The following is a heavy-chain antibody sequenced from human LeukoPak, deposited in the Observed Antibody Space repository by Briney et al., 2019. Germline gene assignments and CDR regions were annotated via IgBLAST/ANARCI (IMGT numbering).Heavy chain of an antibody. CDR2: INHSGST. CDR3: VRDGETYSSSWFWFDP. V-gene: IGHV4-34*01. Sequence: SETLSLTCAVYGGSFSGYYWSWIRQPPGKGLEWIGEINHSGSTNYNPSLKSRVTISVDTSKNQFSLKLSSVTAADTAVYYCVRDGETYSSSWFWFDPWGQGTLVTVSS. CDR1: GGSFSGYY. J-gene: IGHJ5*02. D-gene: IGHD6-13*01.